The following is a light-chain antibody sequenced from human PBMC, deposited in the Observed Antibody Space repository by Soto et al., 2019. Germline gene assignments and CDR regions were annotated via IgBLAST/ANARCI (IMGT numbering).Light chain of an antibody. CDR2: DAS. Sequence: EIVLTQSPDTLSLSPGERATLSCRASQSVSSYLTWYQQEPGQAPRLLIFDASNRATGIPARFSGSGSGTDFILTISSLEPEDFAVYYCQQGSNWPLTFGQGTKLEIK. J-gene: IGKJ2*01. CDR3: QQGSNWPLT. CDR1: QSVSSY. V-gene: IGKV3-11*01.